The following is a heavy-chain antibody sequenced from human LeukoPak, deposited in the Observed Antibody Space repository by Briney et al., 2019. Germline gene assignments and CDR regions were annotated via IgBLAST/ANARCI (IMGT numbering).Heavy chain of an antibody. CDR2: ISSSSSYI. CDR3: ARELGVAAPF. J-gene: IGHJ4*02. Sequence: GGSLRLSCAASGFTFSSYSMNWVRQAPGKGLEWVSSISSSSSYIYYADSVKGRFTISRDNAKNSLYLQMNSLRAEDSAVYYCARELGVAAPFWGQGTLVTVSS. CDR1: GFTFSSYS. D-gene: IGHD2-21*01. V-gene: IGHV3-21*01.